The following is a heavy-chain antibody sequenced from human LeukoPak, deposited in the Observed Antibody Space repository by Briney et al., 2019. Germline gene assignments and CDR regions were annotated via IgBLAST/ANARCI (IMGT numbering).Heavy chain of an antibody. D-gene: IGHD3-10*01. J-gene: IGHJ4*02. CDR1: GINSSTYW. CDR3: ARRGVLDY. Sequence: GGSLRLSCEASGINSSTYWMSWVRQAPGKGLEWVAYIKHDGSEKYYVDSVKGRFTISRDNAKNSLYLQMNSLRAEDTAVYYCARRGVLDYWGQGTLVTVSS. V-gene: IGHV3-7*03. CDR2: IKHDGSEK.